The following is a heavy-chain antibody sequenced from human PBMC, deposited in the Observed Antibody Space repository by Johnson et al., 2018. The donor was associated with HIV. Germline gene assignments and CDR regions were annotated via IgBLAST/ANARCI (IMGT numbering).Heavy chain of an antibody. CDR2: IWYDGSNK. J-gene: IGHJ3*02. Sequence: QVQLVESGGGVVQPGRSLRLSCAASGFTFSSYGMHWVRQAPGKGLEWVAVIWYDGSNKYSADSVKGRFTISIDNSKNTLYLQMNSLRAEDTAVYYCARRCSITSCRGSLFAFDIWGQGTMVTVSS. D-gene: IGHD2-2*01. CDR1: GFTFSSYG. V-gene: IGHV3-33*01. CDR3: ARRCSITSCRGSLFAFDI.